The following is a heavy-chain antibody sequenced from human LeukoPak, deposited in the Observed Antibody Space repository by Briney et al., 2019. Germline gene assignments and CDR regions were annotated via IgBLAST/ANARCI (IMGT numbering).Heavy chain of an antibody. CDR3: EKKSRDGYNPFDY. D-gene: IGHD5-24*01. V-gene: IGHV3-23*01. CDR2: ISSSGESP. Sequence: PGGSLRLSCAASGFTFSRYAMSWVRQGPGKGLEWVCGISSSGESPYYADSVEGRFTISRDNSKNMLYLEINSLRAEDTALYYCEKKSRDGYNPFDYLGQGTLVTVSS. J-gene: IGHJ4*02. CDR1: GFTFSRYA.